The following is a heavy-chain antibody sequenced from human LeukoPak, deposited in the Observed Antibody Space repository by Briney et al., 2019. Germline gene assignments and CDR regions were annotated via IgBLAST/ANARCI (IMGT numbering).Heavy chain of an antibody. J-gene: IGHJ6*02. Sequence: GGSLRLSCAASGFTFSSYGMHWVRQAPGKGLEWVAVIWYGGSNKYYADSVKGRFTISRDNSKNTLYLQMNSLRAEDTAVYYCARALVVATISQTYYYYGMDVWGQGTTVTVSS. CDR2: IWYGGSNK. CDR1: GFTFSSYG. V-gene: IGHV3-33*01. D-gene: IGHD5-12*01. CDR3: ARALVVATISQTYYYYGMDV.